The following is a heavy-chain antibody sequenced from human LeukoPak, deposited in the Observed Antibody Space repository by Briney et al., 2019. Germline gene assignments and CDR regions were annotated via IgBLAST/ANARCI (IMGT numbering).Heavy chain of an antibody. CDR2: ISSSSSYI. Sequence: GGSLRLSCAASGFTVSSNYMSWVRQAPGKGLEWVSSISSSSSYIYYADSVKGRFTISRDNAKNSLYLQMNSLRAEDTAVYYCARGMVAAAGSYWGQGTLVTVSS. CDR3: ARGMVAAAGSY. J-gene: IGHJ4*02. V-gene: IGHV3-21*01. CDR1: GFTVSSNY. D-gene: IGHD6-13*01.